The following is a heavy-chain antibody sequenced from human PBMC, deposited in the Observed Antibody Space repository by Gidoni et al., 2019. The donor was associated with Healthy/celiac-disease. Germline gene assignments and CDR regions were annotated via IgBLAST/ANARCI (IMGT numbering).Heavy chain of an antibody. D-gene: IGHD6-19*01. V-gene: IGHV3-23*01. CDR2: ISGSGGST. CDR3: AKGSGIAVAGTRAYFDY. J-gene: IGHJ4*02. CDR1: GFTFSSYA. Sequence: EVQLLESGGGLVQPGGSLRLSCAASGFTFSSYAMSWVRQAPGKGLEWVSAISGSGGSTYYADSVKGRFTISRDNSKNTLYLQMNSLRAEDTAVYYCAKGSGIAVAGTRAYFDYWGQGTLVTVSS.